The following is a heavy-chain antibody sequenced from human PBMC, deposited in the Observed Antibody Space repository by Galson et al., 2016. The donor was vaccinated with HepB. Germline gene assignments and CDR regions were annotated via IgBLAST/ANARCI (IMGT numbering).Heavy chain of an antibody. CDR1: GYTFTRNY. Sequence: SVKVSCKASGYTFTRNYMHWVRQAPGQGLEWMGIINPSSGSTTYAQKFQGRVTMTRDTSTSTVYMELSSLRSEDTAVYYCAREAVAGIWSAFDTWGQGTMVTVSS. CDR3: AREAVAGIWSAFDT. CDR2: INPSSGST. D-gene: IGHD6-19*01. V-gene: IGHV1-46*01. J-gene: IGHJ3*02.